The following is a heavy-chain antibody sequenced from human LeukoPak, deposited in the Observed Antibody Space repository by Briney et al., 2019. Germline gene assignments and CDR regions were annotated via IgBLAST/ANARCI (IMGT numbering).Heavy chain of an antibody. CDR3: ARNVLRYFDWFDY. Sequence: ASVKVSCKASGYTFTGYYMHWVRQAPGQGLEWMGWINPNSGGTNYAQKFQGRVTMTRDTSISTAYMELSRLRSDDTAVYYCARNVLRYFDWFDYWGQGPLVRVSS. CDR2: INPNSGGT. V-gene: IGHV1-2*02. CDR1: GYTFTGYY. J-gene: IGHJ4*02. D-gene: IGHD3-9*01.